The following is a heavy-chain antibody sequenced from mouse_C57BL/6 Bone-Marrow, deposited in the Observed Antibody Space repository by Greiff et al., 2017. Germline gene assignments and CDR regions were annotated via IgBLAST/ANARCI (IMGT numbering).Heavy chain of an antibody. CDR2: ISYDGSN. CDR3: ARAGGRQLRLHFDY. V-gene: IGHV3-6*01. J-gene: IGHJ2*01. Sequence: EVKLVESGPGLVKPSQSLSLTCSVTGYSITSGYYWNWIRQFPGNKLEWMGYISYDGSNNYNPSLKNRISITRDTSKNQFFLKLNSVTTEDTATYYCARAGGRQLRLHFDYWGQGTTLTVSS. D-gene: IGHD3-2*02. CDR1: GYSITSGYY.